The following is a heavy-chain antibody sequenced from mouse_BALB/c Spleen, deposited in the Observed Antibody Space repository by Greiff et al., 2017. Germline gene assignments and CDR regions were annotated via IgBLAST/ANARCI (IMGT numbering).Heavy chain of an antibody. D-gene: IGHD2-14*01. J-gene: IGHJ4*01. CDR3: ARSDYRYAFYAMDY. CDR1: GFTFSSFG. V-gene: IGHV5-17*02. CDR2: ISSGSSTI. Sequence: EVQVVESGGGLVQPGGSRKLSCAASGFTFSSFGMHWVRQAPEKGLEWVAYISSGSSTIYYADTVKGRFTISRDNPKNTLFLQMTSLRSEDTAMYYCARSDYRYAFYAMDYWGQGTSVTVSS.